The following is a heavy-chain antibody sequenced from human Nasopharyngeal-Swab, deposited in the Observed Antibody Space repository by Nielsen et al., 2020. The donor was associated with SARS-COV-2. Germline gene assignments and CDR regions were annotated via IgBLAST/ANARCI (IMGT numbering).Heavy chain of an antibody. Sequence: VRQAPGKGLEWVSSISSSSTYIYYADSVKGRFTVSRDNAKNSLYLQMSSLRIEDAAVYYCARSPYYDFWSGYYTRFDYWGRGTLVTVSS. CDR3: ARSPYYDFWSGYYTRFDY. J-gene: IGHJ4*02. CDR2: ISSSSTYI. V-gene: IGHV3-21*01. D-gene: IGHD3-3*01.